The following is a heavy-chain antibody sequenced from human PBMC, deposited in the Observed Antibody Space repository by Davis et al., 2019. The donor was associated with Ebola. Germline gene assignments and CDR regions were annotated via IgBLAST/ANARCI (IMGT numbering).Heavy chain of an antibody. Sequence: SETLSLTCTVSGGSISSYYWSWIRQPPGKGLEWLGYISYSGSTNYNPSLKSRVTISVDTSKNQFSLKLSSVTAADTAVYYCARHFCGGDCYALGIFDYWGQGTLVTVSS. J-gene: IGHJ4*02. D-gene: IGHD2-21*01. V-gene: IGHV4-59*08. CDR3: ARHFCGGDCYALGIFDY. CDR2: ISYSGST. CDR1: GGSISSYY.